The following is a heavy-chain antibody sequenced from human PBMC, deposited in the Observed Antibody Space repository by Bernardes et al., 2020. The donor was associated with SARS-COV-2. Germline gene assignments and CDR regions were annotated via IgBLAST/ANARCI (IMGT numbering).Heavy chain of an antibody. CDR1: GYSFTSYW. CDR2: IYPGDSDT. Sequence: GESLKISCKGSGYSFTSYWIGWVRQMPGKGLEWMGIIYPGDSDTRYSPSFQGQVTISADKSISTAYLQWSSLKASDTAMYYCAGLLLRYFDWSQGDFDYWGPGTLVTVAS. D-gene: IGHD3-9*01. J-gene: IGHJ4*01. CDR3: AGLLLRYFDWSQGDFDY. V-gene: IGHV5-51*01.